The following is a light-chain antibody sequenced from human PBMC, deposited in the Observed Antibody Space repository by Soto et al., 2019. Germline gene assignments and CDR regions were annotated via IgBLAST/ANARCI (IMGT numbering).Light chain of an antibody. V-gene: IGLV1-40*01. CDR3: QSYDSSLSGYV. Sequence: QSVLTQPPSVSGAPGQRVTISCTGGSSNYDVHWYHQLPGTAPKLLIYGNGNRPSGVPDRFSGSKSGTSASLAITGLQAEDEADYYCQSYDSSLSGYVFGSGTKLTVL. CDR2: GNG. J-gene: IGLJ1*01. CDR1: SSNYD.